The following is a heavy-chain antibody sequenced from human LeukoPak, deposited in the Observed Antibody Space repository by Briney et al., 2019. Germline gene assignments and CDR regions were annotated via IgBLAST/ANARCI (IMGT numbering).Heavy chain of an antibody. Sequence: PGGSLRLSCAASGFTFSSYAMSWVRQAPGKGLEWVSAISGSGGSTYYADSVKGRFTISRDNSKNTLYLQMNSLRAEDTAVYYCAKQYRPSIAARLYYYYGMDVWGQGTTVTVSS. CDR2: ISGSGGST. CDR1: GFTFSSYA. CDR3: AKQYRPSIAARLYYYYGMDV. V-gene: IGHV3-23*01. J-gene: IGHJ6*02. D-gene: IGHD6-6*01.